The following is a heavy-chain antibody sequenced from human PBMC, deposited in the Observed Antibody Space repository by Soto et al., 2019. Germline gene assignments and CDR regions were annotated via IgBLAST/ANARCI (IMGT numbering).Heavy chain of an antibody. Sequence: SETLSLTCTVSGGSISSYYWSWIRQPPGKGLEWIGYIYYSGSTNYNPSLKSRVTISVDTSKNQFSLKLSSVTAADTAVYYCASGRGDGIRYWGQGTLVTVSS. CDR3: ASGRGDGIRY. CDR2: IYYSGST. D-gene: IGHD3-10*01. V-gene: IGHV4-59*01. J-gene: IGHJ4*02. CDR1: GGSISSYY.